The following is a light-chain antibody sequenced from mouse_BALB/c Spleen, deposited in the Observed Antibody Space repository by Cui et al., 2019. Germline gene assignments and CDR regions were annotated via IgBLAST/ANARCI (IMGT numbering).Light chain of an antibody. J-gene: IGKJ1*01. V-gene: IGKV4-86*01. CDR1: SSVSY. Sequence: EIVLTQSPAIIAASLGQKVTVTCSASSSVSYMHWYQQKSGTSPKPEIYEISKLASGVPARFSGSGSGTAYSLTISSMEAEDAAIYYCQQWNYPLWTFGGGTKLEIK. CDR2: EIS. CDR3: QQWNYPLWT.